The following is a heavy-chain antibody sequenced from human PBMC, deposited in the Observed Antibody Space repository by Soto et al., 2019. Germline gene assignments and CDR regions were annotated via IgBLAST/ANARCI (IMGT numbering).Heavy chain of an antibody. CDR2: ISTYNGNT. V-gene: IGHV1-18*04. Sequence: GASVKVSCKASGYTFTSHVINWVRQAPGQGLEWMGWISTYNGNTHYAQNLQGRVSMTTDTSTTTAYMELRSLRSDDTAVYFCARPDIKYDCDGGLYAKTPVFDNWRRGPL. CDR3: ARPDIKYDCDGGLYAKTPVFDN. CDR1: GYTFTSHV. J-gene: IGHJ4*02. D-gene: IGHD2-8*02.